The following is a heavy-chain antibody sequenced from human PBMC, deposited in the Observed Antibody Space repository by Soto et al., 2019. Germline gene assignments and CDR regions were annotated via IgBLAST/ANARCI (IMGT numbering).Heavy chain of an antibody. J-gene: IGHJ6*02. V-gene: IGHV1-18*01. Sequence: QVQLVQSGAEVKKPGASVKVSCKASGYTFTSYGISWVRQAPGQGLEWMGWISAYNGNTNYAQKLQGRVTMTTDTPTSTAYMELRSLRSDDTAVYYCAGITTVTTGLKYYYDYGMDVWGQGTTVTVSS. D-gene: IGHD4-17*01. CDR3: AGITTVTTGLKYYYDYGMDV. CDR2: ISAYNGNT. CDR1: GYTFTSYG.